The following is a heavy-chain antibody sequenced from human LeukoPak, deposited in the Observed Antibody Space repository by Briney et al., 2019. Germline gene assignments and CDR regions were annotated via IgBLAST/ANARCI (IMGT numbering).Heavy chain of an antibody. Sequence: PGGSLRLSCAASGFTFNSYGVHWVRQAPGKGLEWVAVISYDGSNKYSADSVKGRFTISKDNSKNTLYLQMNSLRAEDTAVYYCATDHGFHYGAYFDYWGQGTLVTVSS. CDR3: ATDHGFHYGAYFDY. J-gene: IGHJ4*02. CDR1: GFTFNSYG. V-gene: IGHV3-30*03. D-gene: IGHD4-17*01. CDR2: ISYDGSNK.